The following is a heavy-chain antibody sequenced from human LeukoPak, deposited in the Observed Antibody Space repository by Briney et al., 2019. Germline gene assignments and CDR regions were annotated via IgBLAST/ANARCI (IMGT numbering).Heavy chain of an antibody. CDR2: IIPILGIA. V-gene: IGHV1-69*04. Sequence: SVKVSCKASGGTFSSYAISWVRQAPGQGLEWMGRIIPILGIANYAQKFQGRVTITADKSTSTAYMELSRLRSEDTAVYYCARNYYDSSSYSKGAYSHAAFDYWGQGTLVTVSS. CDR3: ARNYYDSSSYSKGAYSHAAFDY. J-gene: IGHJ4*02. CDR1: GGTFSSYA. D-gene: IGHD3-22*01.